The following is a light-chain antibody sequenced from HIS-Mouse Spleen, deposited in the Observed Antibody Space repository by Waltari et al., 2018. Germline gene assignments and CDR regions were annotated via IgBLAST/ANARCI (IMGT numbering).Light chain of an antibody. CDR3: AAWDDSLNGVV. V-gene: IGLV1-44*01. CDR2: SNN. CDR1: SSNIASNT. J-gene: IGLJ2*01. Sequence: QSVLTKPPSASGTPGQRVTISCSGSSSNIASNTVNWYQQLPGTAPKLLIYSNNQRPSGVPDRFSGSKSGTSASLAISGLQSEDEADYYCAAWDDSLNGVVFGGGTKLTVL.